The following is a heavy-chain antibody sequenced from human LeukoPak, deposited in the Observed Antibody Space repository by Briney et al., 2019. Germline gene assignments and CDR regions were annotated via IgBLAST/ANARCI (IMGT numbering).Heavy chain of an antibody. Sequence: GGSLRLSCAASGFTFSSYSVSWVRQAPGKGLDWVSYISTSSTSIYYADSVKGRFTISRDNAKNSLYLQLNRLRAEDTAVYYCARTRSGFYFDYWGQGTLVTVSS. V-gene: IGHV3-48*01. CDR2: ISTSSTSI. J-gene: IGHJ4*02. CDR1: GFTFSSYS. D-gene: IGHD3-3*01. CDR3: ARTRSGFYFDY.